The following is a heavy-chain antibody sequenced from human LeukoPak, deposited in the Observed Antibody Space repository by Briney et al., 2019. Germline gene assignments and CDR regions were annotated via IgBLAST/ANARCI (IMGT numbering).Heavy chain of an antibody. CDR3: GRDLYYFDSSACFGY. D-gene: IGHD3-22*01. CDR1: GFTFSSYW. J-gene: IGHJ4*02. V-gene: IGHV3-7*05. Sequence: PGGSLRLSCAASGFTFSSYWMSWVRQAPPEGLEWVANIKQDGSEKYYVDSVRGRFTISRDNDKKSLYLQMNSLRAEDTAVYYCGRDLYYFDSSACFGYWGQGTLITVSS. CDR2: IKQDGSEK.